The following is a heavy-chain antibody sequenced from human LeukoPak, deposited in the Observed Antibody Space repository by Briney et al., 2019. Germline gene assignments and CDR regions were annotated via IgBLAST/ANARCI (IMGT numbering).Heavy chain of an antibody. D-gene: IGHD3-22*01. CDR2: IYYSGST. Sequence: SETLSLTCTVSGGSISSYYWSWIRQPPGKGLEWIGYIYYSGSTNYNPSLKSRVTMSVDTSKNQFSLKLSSVTAADTAVYYCARGGGDSSGKDAFDIWGQGTMVTVSS. V-gene: IGHV4-59*12. J-gene: IGHJ3*02. CDR3: ARGGGDSSGKDAFDI. CDR1: GGSISSYY.